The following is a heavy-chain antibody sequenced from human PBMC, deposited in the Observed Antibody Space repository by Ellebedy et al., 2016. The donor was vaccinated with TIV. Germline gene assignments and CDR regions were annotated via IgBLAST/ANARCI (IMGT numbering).Heavy chain of an antibody. CDR2: IHTDGTTT. Sequence: GESLKISCAVSGFTFSRYWMHWVRQAPGKALVWVSRIHTDGTTTTYADSVKGRFTISRDNAKNTLYLQMNSLRAEDTAVYYCATNKDYIMGYWGQGTLVTVSS. D-gene: IGHD4-11*01. CDR1: GFTFSRYW. V-gene: IGHV3-74*01. CDR3: ATNKDYIMGY. J-gene: IGHJ4*02.